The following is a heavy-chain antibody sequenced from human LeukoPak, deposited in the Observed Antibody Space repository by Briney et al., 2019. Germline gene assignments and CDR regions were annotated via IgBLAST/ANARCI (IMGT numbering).Heavy chain of an antibody. J-gene: IGHJ6*02. CDR1: GFTFSSYW. Sequence: GGSLRLSCAASGFTFSSYWMSWVRQAPGKGLEWVANIKQDGSEKYYVDSVKGRFTISRDNAKNSLYLQMNSLRAEDTAVYYCARSKRYYVFWSGYSLYGMDVWGQGTTVTVFS. D-gene: IGHD3-3*01. CDR2: IKQDGSEK. V-gene: IGHV3-7*01. CDR3: ARSKRYYVFWSGYSLYGMDV.